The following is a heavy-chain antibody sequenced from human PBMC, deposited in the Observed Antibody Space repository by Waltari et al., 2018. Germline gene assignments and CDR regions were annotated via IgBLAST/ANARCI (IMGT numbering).Heavy chain of an antibody. CDR2: INNDGSIV. Sequence: DVQVVGSGGGLVRPGGSLRLSCIGPGLNFSNYFNHWVRQAPGEGPVWVARINNDGSIVNYADSVKGRFSISRDNAKSTVYLQMNNLRGEDTALYHCLNYDFDSWGQGTLVTVSS. J-gene: IGHJ4*02. CDR1: GLNFSNYF. CDR3: LNYDFDS. D-gene: IGHD1-7*01. V-gene: IGHV3-74*01.